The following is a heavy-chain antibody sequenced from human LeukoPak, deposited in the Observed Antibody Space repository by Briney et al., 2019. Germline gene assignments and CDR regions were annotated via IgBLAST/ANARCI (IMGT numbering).Heavy chain of an antibody. CDR2: IYYSGST. CDR3: ARDGILNWFDP. V-gene: IGHV4-30-4*01. J-gene: IGHJ5*02. CDR1: GGSISSGDYY. Sequence: SETLSLTCTVSGGSISSGDYYWSWIRPPPGKGLEWIGYIYYSGSTYYNPSLKSRVTISVDTSKNQFSLKLSSVTAADTAVYYCARDGILNWFDPWGQGTLVTVSS. D-gene: IGHD1-26*01.